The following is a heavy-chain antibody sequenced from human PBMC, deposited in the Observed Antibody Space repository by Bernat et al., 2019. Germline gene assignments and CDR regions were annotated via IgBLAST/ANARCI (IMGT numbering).Heavy chain of an antibody. V-gene: IGHV3-21*01. CDR3: ARERWLAYDY. J-gene: IGHJ4*02. CDR1: GFTFSSYS. D-gene: IGHD6-19*01. Sequence: EVQLVESGGGLVKPGGSLRLSCAASGFTFSSYSMNWVRQAPGKGLEWVSSISSSSIYIYYADSVKGRFTISRDNAKNSLYLQMNSLRAEDTAVYYCARERWLAYDYWGQGTLVTVSS. CDR2: ISSSSIYI.